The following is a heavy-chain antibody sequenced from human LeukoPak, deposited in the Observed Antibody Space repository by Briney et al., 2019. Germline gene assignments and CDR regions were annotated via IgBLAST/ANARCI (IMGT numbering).Heavy chain of an antibody. CDR1: GFTFSTYW. D-gene: IGHD1-26*01. CDR2: IKQDGSQK. J-gene: IGHJ4*02. Sequence: PGGSLRLSCAASGFTFSTYWMAWVRQAPGKGVEWVANIKQDGSQKNYVDSVKGRFIISRDNHKNSLYLQMNSLRAEDTAVYYCARDVGGNLDYWGQGILVTVSS. V-gene: IGHV3-7*05. CDR3: ARDVGGNLDY.